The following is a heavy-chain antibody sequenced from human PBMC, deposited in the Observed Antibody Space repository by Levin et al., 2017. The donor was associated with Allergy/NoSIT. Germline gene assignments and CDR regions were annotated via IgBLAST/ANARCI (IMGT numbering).Heavy chain of an antibody. Sequence: PGGSLRLSCAASGFTVSSNYMSWVRQAPGKGLEWVSVIYSGGSTYYADSVKGRFTISRDNSKNTLYLQMNSLRAEDTAVYYCARVGIQLGPDAFDIWGQGTMVTVSS. CDR3: ARVGIQLGPDAFDI. V-gene: IGHV3-53*01. CDR1: GFTVSSNY. D-gene: IGHD5-18*01. J-gene: IGHJ3*02. CDR2: IYSGGST.